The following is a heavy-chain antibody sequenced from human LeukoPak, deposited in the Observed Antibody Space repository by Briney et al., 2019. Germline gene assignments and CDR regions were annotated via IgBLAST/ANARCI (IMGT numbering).Heavy chain of an antibody. CDR2: ISSSGSTI. CDR1: GFTFSSYA. V-gene: IGHV3-48*03. Sequence: PGGSLRLSCAASGFTFSSYAMSWVRQAPGKGLEWVSYISSSGSTIYYADSVKGRFTISRDNAKNSLYLQMNSLRAEDTAVYYCAREEDGYDSSGYFCDWGQGTLVTVSS. J-gene: IGHJ4*02. CDR3: AREEDGYDSSGYFCD. D-gene: IGHD3-22*01.